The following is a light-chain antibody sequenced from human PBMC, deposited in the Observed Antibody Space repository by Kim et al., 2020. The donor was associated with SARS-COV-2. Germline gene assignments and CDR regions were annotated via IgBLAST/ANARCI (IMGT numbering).Light chain of an antibody. CDR1: DSNIGVNS. CDR2: DND. Sequence: QKVTISCSGSDSNIGVNSVSWYQQLPGTAPKLLIYDNDKRPSGIPDRFSGSKSGTSATLGITGLQTGDEADYYCGTWDSSLTAGVFGGGTQLTVL. CDR3: GTWDSSLTAGV. J-gene: IGLJ2*01. V-gene: IGLV1-51*01.